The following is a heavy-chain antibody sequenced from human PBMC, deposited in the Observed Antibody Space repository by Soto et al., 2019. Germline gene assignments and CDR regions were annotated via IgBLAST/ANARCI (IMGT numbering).Heavy chain of an antibody. CDR3: ARDDFGDYRHFDY. CDR1: GYTLTELS. Sequence: ASVKVSCKVSGYTLTELSMHWVRQAPGKGLEWMGGFDPEDGETIYSQKFQGRVTMTKDTSTDTAYMELSSLRSEDTAVYYCARDDFGDYRHFDYWGQGTLVTVSS. V-gene: IGHV1-24*01. D-gene: IGHD4-17*01. CDR2: FDPEDGET. J-gene: IGHJ4*02.